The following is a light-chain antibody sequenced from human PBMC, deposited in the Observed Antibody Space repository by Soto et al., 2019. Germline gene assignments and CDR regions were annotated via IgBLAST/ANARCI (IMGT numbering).Light chain of an antibody. CDR2: AAS. CDR1: QDIANY. J-gene: IGKJ2*01. V-gene: IGKV1-6*01. CDR3: HQDYTFPNT. Sequence: AIQMTQSPSSLSASVGDGVTITCRASQDIANYLGWYQQKPGKAPKLLIYAASNLQSGVPSRFSGSGSGTDFTLTIISLQFEDFATYYCHQDYTFPNTFGQGTKLDIK.